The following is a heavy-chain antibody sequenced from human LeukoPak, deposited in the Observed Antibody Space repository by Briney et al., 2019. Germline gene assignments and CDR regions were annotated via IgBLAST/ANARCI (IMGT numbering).Heavy chain of an antibody. CDR3: ARAATVAVYYFDY. CDR2: IIPIFGTA. Sequence: EASVKVSCKASGGTFSSYAISWVRQAPGQGLEWMGGIIPIFGTANYAQKFQGRVTITTDESTSTAYMELSSLRSEDTAVYYCARAATVAVYYFDYWGQGTLVTVSS. D-gene: IGHD4-23*01. J-gene: IGHJ4*02. CDR1: GGTFSSYA. V-gene: IGHV1-69*05.